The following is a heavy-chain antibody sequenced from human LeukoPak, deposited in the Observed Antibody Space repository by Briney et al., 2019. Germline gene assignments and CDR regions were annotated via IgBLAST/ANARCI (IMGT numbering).Heavy chain of an antibody. CDR3: ARSGTGYCSGGRCYKNWVDP. D-gene: IGHD2-15*01. V-gene: IGHV1-18*01. J-gene: IGHJ5*02. CDR2: ISAYNGNT. Sequence: ASVKVSCKASGYTFTSYGISWVRQAPGQGLEWMGWISAYNGNTNYAEKLQDRVTMTTDTPTSTAYMELRGLRSDDTAVYYCARSGTGYCSGGRCYKNWVDPWGQGTPVTVSS. CDR1: GYTFTSYG.